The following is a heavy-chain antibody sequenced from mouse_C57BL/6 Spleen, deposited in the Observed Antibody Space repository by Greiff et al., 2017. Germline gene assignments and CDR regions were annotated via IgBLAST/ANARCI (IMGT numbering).Heavy chain of an antibody. CDR2: ISYDGSN. J-gene: IGHJ2*01. V-gene: IGHV3-6*01. Sequence: VQLKESGPGLVKPSQSLSLTCSVTGYSITSGYYWNWIRQFPGNKLEWMGYISYDGSNNYNPSLKNRISITRDTSKNQFFLKLNSVTTEDTATYYCSKTFYYFDYWGQGTTLTVSS. CDR3: SKTFYYFDY. CDR1: GYSITSGYY.